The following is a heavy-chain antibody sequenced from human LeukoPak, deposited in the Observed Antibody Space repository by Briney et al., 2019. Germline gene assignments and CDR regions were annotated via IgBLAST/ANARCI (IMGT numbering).Heavy chain of an antibody. CDR1: GYSFTSYW. CDR2: IYPGDSDT. CDR3: ARDARDGYNPDAFDI. Sequence: GESLKISSKGSGYSFTSYWIGWVRQMPGKGLEWMGIIYPGDSDTRYSPSFQGQVTISADKSISTAYLQWSSLKASDTAMYYCARDARDGYNPDAFDIWGQGTMVTVSS. J-gene: IGHJ3*02. V-gene: IGHV5-51*01. D-gene: IGHD5-24*01.